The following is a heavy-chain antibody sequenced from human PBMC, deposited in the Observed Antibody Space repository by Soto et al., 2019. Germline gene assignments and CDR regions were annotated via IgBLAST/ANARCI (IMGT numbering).Heavy chain of an antibody. V-gene: IGHV3-23*01. CDR3: AKDSIPYSSSYDLDH. Sequence: GGSLRLSCVASGFSFSGYAMSWVRQAPGKGLVWVSSITGTGVSIYYADSVRGRFTISRDNSKNTLYLQMSSLRAEDAARYYCAKDSIPYSSSYDLDHWGRGAQVTVSS. CDR2: ITGTGVSI. J-gene: IGHJ4*02. CDR1: GFSFSGYA. D-gene: IGHD6-6*01.